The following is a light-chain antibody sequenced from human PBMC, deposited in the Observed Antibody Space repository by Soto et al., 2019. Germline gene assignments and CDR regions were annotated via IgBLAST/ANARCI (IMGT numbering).Light chain of an antibody. Sequence: EIVLTQSPATLSLSPGERATLSCRASQSVSSYLAWYQQKPGQAPRLLIYDASNRATGIPARFSGSGSGTDFTHTISRLEPEDFALYYCQQRGNWPAWTFGQGTKVEVK. CDR1: QSVSSY. CDR3: QQRGNWPAWT. CDR2: DAS. V-gene: IGKV3-11*01. J-gene: IGKJ1*01.